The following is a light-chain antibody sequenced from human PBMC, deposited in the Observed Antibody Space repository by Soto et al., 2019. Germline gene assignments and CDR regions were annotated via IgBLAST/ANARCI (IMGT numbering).Light chain of an antibody. CDR2: GAS. CDR3: QQYSSSPPEYT. V-gene: IGKV3-20*01. Sequence: EIVLTQSPGTLSLSPGERATLSCRASQSVSSSYLAWYQQKPGQAPRLLIYGASSRATSISNRFSGSGSGTDFTLTISRLEPEDFAVYYCQQYSSSPPEYTFGQGTKLEI. CDR1: QSVSSSY. J-gene: IGKJ2*01.